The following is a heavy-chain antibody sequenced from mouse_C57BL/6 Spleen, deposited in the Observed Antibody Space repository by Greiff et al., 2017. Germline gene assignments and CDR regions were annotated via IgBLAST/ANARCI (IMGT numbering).Heavy chain of an antibody. D-gene: IGHD2-1*01. Sequence: VQLQQSGPGLAKPSQTLSLPCSVTGYSITSDYWNWIRKFPGNKLEYMGFISYSGSTYYHPSLKSRISITRDTSKNQYYLQLNSVTTEDTATYYCARSTTKRYYFDYWGQGTTLTVSS. J-gene: IGHJ2*01. CDR3: ARSTTKRYYFDY. V-gene: IGHV3-8*01. CDR2: ISYSGST. CDR1: GYSITSDY.